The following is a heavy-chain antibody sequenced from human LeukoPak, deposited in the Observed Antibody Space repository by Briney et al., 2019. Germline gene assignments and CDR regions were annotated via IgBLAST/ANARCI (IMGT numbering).Heavy chain of an antibody. CDR1: GFTFSNYW. J-gene: IGHJ4*02. CDR3: ARDWGLDY. Sequence: GGSLRLSCAASGFTFSNYWMSWVRQAPGKGLEWVANIREDGSEKYYVDSVKGQFTISRDNSKNTLYLQMGSLRAEDMAVYYCARDWGLDYWGQGTLVTVSS. V-gene: IGHV3-7*01. D-gene: IGHD3-16*01. CDR2: IREDGSEK.